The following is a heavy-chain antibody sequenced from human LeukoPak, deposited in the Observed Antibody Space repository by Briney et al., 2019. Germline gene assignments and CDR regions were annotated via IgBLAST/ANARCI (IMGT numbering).Heavy chain of an antibody. V-gene: IGHV4-34*01. D-gene: IGHD5-24*01. CDR3: ARAIDGFYYYYYMDV. J-gene: IGHJ6*03. CDR1: GGSFSHYY. CDR2: INHSGST. Sequence: SETLSLTCAVYGGSFSHYYWSWIRQPPGKGLEWIGEINHSGSTNYDPSLKSRVTISVDTSKNQFSLKLSSVTAADTAVYYCARAIDGFYYYYYMDVWGKGTTVTVSS.